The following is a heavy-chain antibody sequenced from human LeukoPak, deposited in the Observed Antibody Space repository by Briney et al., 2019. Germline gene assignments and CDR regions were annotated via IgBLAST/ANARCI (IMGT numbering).Heavy chain of an antibody. Sequence: ASVKVSCKASGYTSTGYYMHWVRQAPGQWLEWMGWINPNNGGTDYAQRFQGRITMTRDASISTAYMELSRLRSDDTALYYCARAYDGGNPRIEGDYWGQGTLVTVSS. CDR3: ARAYDGGNPRIEGDY. D-gene: IGHD4-23*01. CDR2: INPNNGGT. V-gene: IGHV1-2*02. J-gene: IGHJ4*02. CDR1: GYTSTGYY.